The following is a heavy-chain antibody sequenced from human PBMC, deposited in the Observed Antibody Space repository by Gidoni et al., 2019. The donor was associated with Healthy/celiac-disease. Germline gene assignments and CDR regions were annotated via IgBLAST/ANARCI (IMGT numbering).Heavy chain of an antibody. D-gene: IGHD6-19*01. J-gene: IGHJ4*02. CDR3: ARDRAVAGPGSVDY. CDR2: INTSSGGT. Sequence: QVQLEQSGAEVKKPGASVKASCEASGYTFTGYYMHWVRQAPGQGLEWLGRINTSSGGTNYAQKVQGRVTMTRDTSISTAYMELSRLRSDDTAVYYCARDRAVAGPGSVDYWGQGTLVTVSS. CDR1: GYTFTGYY. V-gene: IGHV1-2*06.